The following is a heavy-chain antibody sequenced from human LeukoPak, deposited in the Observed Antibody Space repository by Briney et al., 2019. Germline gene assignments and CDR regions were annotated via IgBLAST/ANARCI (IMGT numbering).Heavy chain of an antibody. D-gene: IGHD3-10*01. V-gene: IGHV3-23*01. CDR3: AKRGVVIRGILVIGYHQEAYHYDF. J-gene: IGHJ4*02. Sequence: GGSLRLSCVVSGISLTNYAMTWVRQAPGKGLEWVSYISERGGSTTYADSVKGRFTISRDTSLNTLYLQMNNLRAEDTAVYFCAKRGVVIRGILVIGYHQEAYHYDFWGQGVLVTVSS. CDR2: ISERGGST. CDR1: GISLTNYA.